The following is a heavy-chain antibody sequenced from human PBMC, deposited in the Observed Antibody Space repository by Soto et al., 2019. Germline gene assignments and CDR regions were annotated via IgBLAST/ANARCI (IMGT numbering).Heavy chain of an antibody. J-gene: IGHJ4*02. CDR3: ARDKRFSYATGTLDY. Sequence: SETLSLTCTVSGGSISSGGYYWNWIRQHPGKGLEWIGYIYYSGSTYYNPSLKSRVTISVDTSKNQFSLKLSSVTAADTAVYYCARDKRFSYATGTLDYWGQGTXVTVSS. V-gene: IGHV4-31*03. D-gene: IGHD5-18*01. CDR2: IYYSGST. CDR1: GGSISSGGYY.